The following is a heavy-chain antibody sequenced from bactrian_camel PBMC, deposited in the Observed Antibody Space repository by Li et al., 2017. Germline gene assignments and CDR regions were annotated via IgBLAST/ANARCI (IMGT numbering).Heavy chain of an antibody. J-gene: IGHJ6*01. CDR3: ASPGQTKGCLNFGF. D-gene: IGHD5*01. CDR2: ILSDGTT. V-gene: IGHV3S53*01. Sequence: QVQLVESGGGSVQAGGSLRLSCAGTGFTHSVCSMGWYRQAPGKERVVVSTILSDGTTNYADSVKGRFTITQDNAKDTVYLHMKNLKPEDTGAYYCASPGQTKGCLNFGFWGQGTQVTVS. CDR1: GFTHSVCS.